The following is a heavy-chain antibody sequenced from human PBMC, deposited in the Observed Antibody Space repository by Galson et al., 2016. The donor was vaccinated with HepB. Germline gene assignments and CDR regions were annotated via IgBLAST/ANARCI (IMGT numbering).Heavy chain of an antibody. J-gene: IGHJ5*01. CDR3: ARASVIPGARMVFDS. Sequence: SETLSLTCTVSGASINSSNWWTWVRQAPEKGLEWIGEIYHTGTTNNNPSLINRITMSIDNSRNHFSLNLNSVTAAEPAVYYFARASVIPGARMVFDSWGQGILVTVSS. CDR1: GASINSSNW. V-gene: IGHV4-4*02. D-gene: IGHD2-2*01. CDR2: IYHTGTT.